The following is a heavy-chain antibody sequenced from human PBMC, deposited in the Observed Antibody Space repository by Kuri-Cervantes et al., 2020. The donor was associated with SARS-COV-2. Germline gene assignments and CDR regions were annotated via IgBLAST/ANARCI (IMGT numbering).Heavy chain of an antibody. D-gene: IGHD4-11*01. J-gene: IGHJ4*02. V-gene: IGHV4-31*03. CDR2: IYYSGST. CDR1: GGSISSGGYY. Sequence: SETLSLTCTVSGGSISSGGYYWSWIRQHPGKGLEWIGYIYYSGSTYYNPSLKSRVTISVDTSKNQFSLKLSSVTAADTAVYYYARAQSEVTTFLDYWGQGTLVTVSS. CDR3: ARAQSEVTTFLDY.